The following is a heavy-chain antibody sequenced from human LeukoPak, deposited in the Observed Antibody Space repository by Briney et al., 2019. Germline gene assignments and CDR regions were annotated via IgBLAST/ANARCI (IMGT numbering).Heavy chain of an antibody. D-gene: IGHD4-11*01. CDR3: AKDIRPDYSNYVYESDAFDI. Sequence: PGRSLRLSCAASGFTFDDYAMHWVRQAPGKGLEWVSGISWNSGSIGYADSVKGRFTTSRDNAKNSLYLQMNSLRAEDTALYYCAKDIRPDYSNYVYESDAFDIWGQGTMVTVSS. CDR2: ISWNSGSI. J-gene: IGHJ3*02. CDR1: GFTFDDYA. V-gene: IGHV3-9*01.